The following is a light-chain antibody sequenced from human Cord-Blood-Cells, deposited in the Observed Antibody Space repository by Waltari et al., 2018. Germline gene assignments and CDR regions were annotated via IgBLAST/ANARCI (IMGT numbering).Light chain of an antibody. CDR1: SSDVGGYNY. CDR2: DVS. Sequence: QSALTQPASVSGSPGQSITISCTGTSSDVGGYNYVSWYQQHPGKAPKLMIYDVSKRPSGVCNRFSGSKSGNTASLTISGLQAEDEADYYCSSYTSSSIWVFGGGTKLTVL. V-gene: IGLV2-14*01. CDR3: SSYTSSSIWV. J-gene: IGLJ3*02.